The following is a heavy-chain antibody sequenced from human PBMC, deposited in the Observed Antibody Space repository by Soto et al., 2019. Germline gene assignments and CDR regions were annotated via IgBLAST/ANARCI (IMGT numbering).Heavy chain of an antibody. Sequence: SVKVSCKASGGTFSSYAISWVRQAPGQGLEWMGGIIPIFGTANYAQKFQGRVTITADESTSTAYMELSSLRSEDTAVYYCARAGSSSGYRGYYYYGMDVWGQGTTVTVSS. CDR2: IIPIFGTA. CDR1: GGTFSSYA. V-gene: IGHV1-69*13. J-gene: IGHJ6*02. CDR3: ARAGSSSGYRGYYYYGMDV. D-gene: IGHD3-22*01.